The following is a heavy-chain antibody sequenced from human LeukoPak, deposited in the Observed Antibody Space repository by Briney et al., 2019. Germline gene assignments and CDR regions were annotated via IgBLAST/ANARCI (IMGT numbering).Heavy chain of an antibody. Sequence: SETLSLTCAVYGGSFSGFYWSWIRQPPGKGLEWIGEINHSGSTNYNPSLKSRVTISVDTSKNQFSLKLSSVTAADTAVYYCARGRYSYGYDYWGQGTLVTVSS. CDR2: INHSGST. V-gene: IGHV4-34*01. J-gene: IGHJ4*02. CDR3: ARGRYSYGYDY. CDR1: GGSFSGFY. D-gene: IGHD5-18*01.